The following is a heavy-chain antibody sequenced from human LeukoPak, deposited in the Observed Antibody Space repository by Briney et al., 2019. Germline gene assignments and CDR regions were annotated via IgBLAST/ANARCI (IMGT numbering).Heavy chain of an antibody. J-gene: IGHJ3*02. Sequence: SETLSLTCAVSGDSISSNYCWRWVRQFPGKGLEWIGEVYRRGSTSYNPSLKSRVVISIDKSKIQYSLNLNSVTAADTAMYYCGRHAYGDSSAAFDIWGQGTMVIVSS. CDR3: GRHAYGDSSAAFDI. CDR2: VYRRGST. V-gene: IGHV4-4*02. CDR1: GDSISSNYC. D-gene: IGHD4-17*01.